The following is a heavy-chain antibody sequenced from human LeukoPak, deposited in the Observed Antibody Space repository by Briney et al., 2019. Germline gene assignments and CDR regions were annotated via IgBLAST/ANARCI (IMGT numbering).Heavy chain of an antibody. V-gene: IGHV1-69*13. CDR2: IIPIFGTA. CDR3: ARDVPIGNKRYYYYYMDV. CDR1: GGTFSSYA. D-gene: IGHD4-23*01. J-gene: IGHJ6*03. Sequence: SVKVSCKASGGTFSSYAISWVRQAPGQGLEWMGRIIPIFGTANYAQKFQGRVTITADESTSTAYMELSSLRSEDTAVYYCARDVPIGNKRYYYYYMDVWGKGTTVAVSS.